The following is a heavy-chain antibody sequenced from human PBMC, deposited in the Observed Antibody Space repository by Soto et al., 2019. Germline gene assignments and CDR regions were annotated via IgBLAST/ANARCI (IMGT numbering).Heavy chain of an antibody. CDR3: AKDLNGSGSFTSYYHYGMDV. Sequence: EVQMLESGGGLVHPGGSLRLSCAASGFTFSNYAMNWVRQAPGKGLEWVSSISGRGRNTYYADSAKGRLTISRDSSKNTLYLQMNSLRVEDTGVYYCAKDLNGSGSFTSYYHYGMDVWGQGTTVTVSS. V-gene: IGHV3-23*01. J-gene: IGHJ6*02. D-gene: IGHD3-10*01. CDR2: ISGRGRNT. CDR1: GFTFSNYA.